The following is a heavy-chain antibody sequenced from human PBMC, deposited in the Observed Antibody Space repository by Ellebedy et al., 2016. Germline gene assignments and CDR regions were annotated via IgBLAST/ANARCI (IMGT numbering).Heavy chain of an antibody. CDR3: ASYYGDY. CDR1: GDSISGYY. Sequence: SETLSLXXIVSGDSISGYYWIWVRQPAGKGLEWIGRMYSSGGTDYNPSLKSRVTMSIDTSNNQFSLKLSSVTAEDMAVYYCASYYGDYWGQGTLVTVSS. CDR2: MYSSGGT. V-gene: IGHV4-4*07. J-gene: IGHJ4*02. D-gene: IGHD3-22*01.